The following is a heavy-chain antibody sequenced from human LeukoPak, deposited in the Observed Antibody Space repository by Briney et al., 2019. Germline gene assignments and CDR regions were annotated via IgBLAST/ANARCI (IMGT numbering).Heavy chain of an antibody. CDR2: IRGSVYGGAT. CDR3: TRESPKYVFDS. D-gene: IGHD2-8*01. V-gene: IGHV3-49*04. CDR1: GFTFRKYA. J-gene: IGHJ4*02. Sequence: GGSLRLSCAASGFTFRKYAMTWVRQAPGKGLEWVGFIRGSVYGGATEYAASVKGRFTVSTDASKTIGYLQMTSLKTEDTAIYYCTRESPKYVFDSWGQGTLVTVSS.